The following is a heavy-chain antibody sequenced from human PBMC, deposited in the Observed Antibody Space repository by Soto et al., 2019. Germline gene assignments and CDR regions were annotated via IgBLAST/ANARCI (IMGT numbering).Heavy chain of an antibody. D-gene: IGHD3-22*01. CDR1: GFTFSSYA. CDR2: ISGSGGST. CDR3: AKGTYYYDSSGYYPDY. J-gene: IGHJ4*02. Sequence: PGGSLRLSCAASGFTFSSYAMSWVRQAPGKGLEWVSAISGSGGSTYYADSVKGRFTISRDNSKNTLYLQMNSLRAEDTAVYYCAKGTYYYDSSGYYPDYWGQGTLVTVS. V-gene: IGHV3-23*01.